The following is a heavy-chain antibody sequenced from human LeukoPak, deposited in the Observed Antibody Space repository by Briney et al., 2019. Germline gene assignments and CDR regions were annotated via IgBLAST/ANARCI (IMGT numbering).Heavy chain of an antibody. D-gene: IGHD6-6*01. J-gene: IGHJ4*02. CDR1: GGSISSYY. V-gene: IGHV4-4*07. Sequence: TSETLSLTCTVSGGSISSYYWSWIRQPAGKGLEWIGRIYTSGSTNYNPSLKSRVTISVDTSKNQFSLKLSSVTAADTAVYYCARSSGIAARHRYFDYWGQGTLVTVSS. CDR2: IYTSGST. CDR3: ARSSGIAARHRYFDY.